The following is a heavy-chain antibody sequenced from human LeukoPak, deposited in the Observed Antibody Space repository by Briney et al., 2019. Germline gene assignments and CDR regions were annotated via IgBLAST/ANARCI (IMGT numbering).Heavy chain of an antibody. Sequence: SETLSLTCAVYGGSFSGYYWSWIRQTPGKGLEWIGEINHSGSTNYNPSLKSRVTISVDTSKNQFSLKLSSVTAADAAVYYCARQTLELRYFDYWGQGALVTVSS. CDR1: GGSFSGYY. J-gene: IGHJ4*02. V-gene: IGHV4-34*01. CDR2: INHSGST. D-gene: IGHD1-1*01. CDR3: ARQTLELRYFDY.